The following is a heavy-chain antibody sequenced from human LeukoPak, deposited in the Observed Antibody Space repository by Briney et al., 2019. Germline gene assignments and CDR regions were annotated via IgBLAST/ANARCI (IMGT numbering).Heavy chain of an antibody. V-gene: IGHV4-59*01. CDR2: IYYSGST. D-gene: IGHD2-15*01. Sequence: SETLSLTCTVSGGSISSYYWSWIRQPAGKGLEWIGYIYYSGSTNYNPSLKSRVTISVDTSKNQFSLKLSSVTAADTAVYYCARVPDRGSSGYGMDVWGQGTTVTVSS. J-gene: IGHJ6*02. CDR3: ARVPDRGSSGYGMDV. CDR1: GGSISSYY.